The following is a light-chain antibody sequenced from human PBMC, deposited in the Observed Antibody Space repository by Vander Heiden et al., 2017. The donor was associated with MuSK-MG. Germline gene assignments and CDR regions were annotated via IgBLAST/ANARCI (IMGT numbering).Light chain of an antibody. CDR2: DTS. Sequence: TLTCGSSTGTVTSGHYPYWFQQKPGQAPMTLIYDTSTRRSRTPTRFSGSLLGGKAALTLSGAQPEEEADYYCLLSYNGVRVFGGGTKLTVL. J-gene: IGLJ3*02. V-gene: IGLV7-46*01. CDR3: LLSYNGVRV. CDR1: TGTVTSGHY.